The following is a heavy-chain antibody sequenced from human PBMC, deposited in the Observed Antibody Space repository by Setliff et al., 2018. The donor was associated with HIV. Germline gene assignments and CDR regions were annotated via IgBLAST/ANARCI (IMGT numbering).Heavy chain of an antibody. V-gene: IGHV3-48*03. CDR2: INDRGTTM. CDR1: GFAFSNYK. Sequence: GGSLRLSCAASGFAFSNYKMNWVRQAPGKGLEWVSYINDRGTTMYYTDSVKGRFTISRDNAKNSLYLQMSRVRVEDTAIYYCARGAGYENRRYYNYGFDVWGRGITVTVSS. D-gene: IGHD5-12*01. CDR3: ARGAGYENRRYYNYGFDV. J-gene: IGHJ6*02.